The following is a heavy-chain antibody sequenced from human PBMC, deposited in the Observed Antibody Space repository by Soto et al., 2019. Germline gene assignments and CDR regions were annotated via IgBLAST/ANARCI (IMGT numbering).Heavy chain of an antibody. J-gene: IGHJ6*02. CDR1: GGSISSYY. V-gene: IGHV4-59*01. CDR3: AGRDGYTHDYGMDV. D-gene: IGHD5-12*01. Sequence: QVQMQESGPGLVKPSETLSLTCTVSGGSISSYYWSWIRQPPGKGLEWIGYIYSSGSTNYNPSLKSRVTISVDTSKNQFSLKLSSVTAADTAVYYCAGRDGYTHDYGMDVWGQGTTVTVSS. CDR2: IYSSGST.